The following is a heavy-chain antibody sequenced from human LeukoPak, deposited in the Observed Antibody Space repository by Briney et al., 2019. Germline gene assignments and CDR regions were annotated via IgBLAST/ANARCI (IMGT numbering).Heavy chain of an antibody. CDR1: GGAISSSSHY. J-gene: IGHJ1*01. D-gene: IGHD4-17*01. V-gene: IGHV4-39*07. Sequence: SETLSLTCTVSGGAISSSSHYWGWIRQPPGKGLEWIGSIYHSGSTYYNPSLKSRVTISVDTSKNQFSLKLSSVTAADTAVYYCARDLRTVTTLPYFQHWGQGTLVTVSS. CDR3: ARDLRTVTTLPYFQH. CDR2: IYHSGST.